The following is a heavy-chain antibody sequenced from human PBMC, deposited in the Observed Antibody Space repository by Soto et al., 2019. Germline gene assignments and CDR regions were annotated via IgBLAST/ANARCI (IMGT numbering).Heavy chain of an antibody. V-gene: IGHV1-18*01. D-gene: IGHD2-15*01. CDR1: GYTFSKYG. CDR2: ISAYNGNT. Sequence: GAPGKVSWKGSGYTFSKYGISWGGQAPGQRREWMGWISAYNGNTNYAQKLQGRVTMTTDTSTSTAYMELRSLRSDDTAVYYCASGYCSGGSCYARDWFDPWGQGTLVTVSS. CDR3: ASGYCSGGSCYARDWFDP. J-gene: IGHJ5*02.